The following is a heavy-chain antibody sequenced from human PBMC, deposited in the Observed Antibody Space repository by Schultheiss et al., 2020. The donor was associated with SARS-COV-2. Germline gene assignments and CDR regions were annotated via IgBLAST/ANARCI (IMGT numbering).Heavy chain of an antibody. CDR2: IYYSGST. V-gene: IGHV4-59*08. CDR1: GGSISSYY. CDR3: ARGRLAIRREMFGGYGMDV. D-gene: IGHD3-10*02. Sequence: SQTLSLTCPVSGGSISSYYWSWIRQPPGKGLEWIGYIYYSGSTNYNPSLKSRVTISVDTSKNQFSLKLSSVTAADTAVYYCARGRLAIRREMFGGYGMDVWGQGTTVTVSS. J-gene: IGHJ6*02.